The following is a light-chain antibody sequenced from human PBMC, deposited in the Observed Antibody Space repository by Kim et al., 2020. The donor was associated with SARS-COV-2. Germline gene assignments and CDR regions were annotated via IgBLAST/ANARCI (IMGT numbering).Light chain of an antibody. Sequence: SASVGDRVIITCRASQGIRSALLWYQQKPGKAPKRLIYGASNLEGGVPPRFSGSGFGTEFTLIISSLQPEDFATYYCLQHNYYPLTFGPGTKVDIK. J-gene: IGKJ3*01. CDR2: GAS. CDR1: QGIRSA. CDR3: LQHNYYPLT. V-gene: IGKV1-17*01.